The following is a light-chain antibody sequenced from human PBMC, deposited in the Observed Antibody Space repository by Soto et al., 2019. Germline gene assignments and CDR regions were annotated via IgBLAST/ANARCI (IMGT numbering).Light chain of an antibody. Sequence: QSVLTQPASVSGSPGQSITIYCAGTSTDVGGYNFVSWYQQHPGKAPKLLIYEVSHRPSGVSNRFSGSKSGDTASLTISWLQSEDEAYYYCSSYTSGSTRLFGGGTKLTV. J-gene: IGLJ3*02. V-gene: IGLV2-14*01. CDR3: SSYTSGSTRL. CDR1: STDVGGYNF. CDR2: EVS.